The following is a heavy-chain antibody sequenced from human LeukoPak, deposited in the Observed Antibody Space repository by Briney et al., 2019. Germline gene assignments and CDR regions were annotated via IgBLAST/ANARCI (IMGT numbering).Heavy chain of an antibody. V-gene: IGHV3-23*01. CDR3: VKEGGTIRDGANLGH. CDR1: GFTLRDSA. Sequence: PGGSLRLSCAASGFTLRDSAMNWVRQAPGKGLQWVSCISDGGTRTYYADSVKGRFTISRDTSRNTLFLQMNSLRVEDTAIYYCVKEGGTIRDGANLGHWGQGTLVTVSS. CDR2: ISDGGTRT. J-gene: IGHJ5*02. D-gene: IGHD3-16*01.